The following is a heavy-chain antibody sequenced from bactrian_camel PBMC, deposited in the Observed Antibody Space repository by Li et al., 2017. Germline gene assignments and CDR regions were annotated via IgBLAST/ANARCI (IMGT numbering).Heavy chain of an antibody. CDR1: GYSESNVYC. V-gene: IGHV3S1*01. CDR3: ASRIGTVTSLQRNDYRR. Sequence: HVQLVESGGGSAQAGGSLRLSCTASGYSESNVYCMAYFREDAGKEREGVAVICSRTGSTKYADSVKGRFAISLDTAKKTMTLEMNNLKPEDTSLYYCASRIGTVTSLQRNDYRRWGQGTQVTVS. CDR2: ICSRTGST. D-gene: IGHD7*01. J-gene: IGHJ4*01.